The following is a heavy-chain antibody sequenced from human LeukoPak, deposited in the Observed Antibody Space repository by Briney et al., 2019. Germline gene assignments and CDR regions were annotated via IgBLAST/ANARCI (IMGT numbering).Heavy chain of an antibody. V-gene: IGHV4-39*07. D-gene: IGHD4-23*01. CDR2: IYYSGST. J-gene: IGHJ4*02. CDR1: GGSISSSSYY. CDR3: ARVWGLRWFYYFDY. Sequence: PSETLTLTCTVSGGSISSSSYYWGWIRQPPGKGLEWIGSIYYSGSTYYNPSLKSRVTISVDTSRNQFSLKLSSVTAADTAVYYCARVWGLRWFYYFDYWGQGTLVTVSS.